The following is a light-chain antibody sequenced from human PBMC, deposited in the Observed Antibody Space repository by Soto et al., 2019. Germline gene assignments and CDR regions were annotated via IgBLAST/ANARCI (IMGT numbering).Light chain of an antibody. Sequence: EIVLTQSPGTLSLSPGERATLSCRASQSVSSSYLAWYQQKPGQAPRLLIYGASSRATVIPDRFSGSGSGTDFTLTISRLEPEDFAVYYCQQYGSSPLTFGQGTKVDI. V-gene: IGKV3-20*01. J-gene: IGKJ1*01. CDR2: GAS. CDR3: QQYGSSPLT. CDR1: QSVSSSY.